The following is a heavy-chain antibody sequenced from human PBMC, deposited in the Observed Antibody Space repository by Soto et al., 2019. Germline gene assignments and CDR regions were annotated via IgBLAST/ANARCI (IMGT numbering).Heavy chain of an antibody. Sequence: SETLSLTCIVSGASFSDANYYWVWIRQPPGEGLEWIGSFYYDGRTYYNASLKSRVTISVDTSKNHFSLMLTSVTAADTAVYYRARRSHIVVAQTWGKGTLVTVSS. J-gene: IGHJ4*02. V-gene: IGHV4-39*02. CDR1: GASFSDANYY. CDR3: ARRSHIVVAQT. CDR2: FYYDGRT. D-gene: IGHD3-22*01.